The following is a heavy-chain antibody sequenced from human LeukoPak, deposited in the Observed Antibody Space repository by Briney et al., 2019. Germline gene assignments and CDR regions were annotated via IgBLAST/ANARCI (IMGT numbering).Heavy chain of an antibody. J-gene: IGHJ4*02. CDR3: AKDVEMATTDFDY. D-gene: IGHD5-12*01. CDR1: GFTFSSYG. V-gene: IGHV3-30*18. CDR2: ISYDGSNK. Sequence: PEGSLRLSCAASGFTFSSYGMHWVRQAPGKGLEWVAVISYDGSNKYYADSVKGRFTISRDNSKNTLYLQMNSLRAEDTAVYYCAKDVEMATTDFDYWGQGTLVTVSS.